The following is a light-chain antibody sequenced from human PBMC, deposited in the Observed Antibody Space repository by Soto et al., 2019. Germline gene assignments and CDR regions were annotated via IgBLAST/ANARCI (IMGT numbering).Light chain of an antibody. V-gene: IGKV3-15*01. CDR2: DAS. J-gene: IGKJ2*01. Sequence: EIVMTQSPATLSVSPGERATLSCRASQSVSSYLAWYQQKPGLPPRLLIYDASTRATGIPDRFSGSGSGTDFTLPISSLQSADFAVYYCQQYSNWPPLYTFGRVTKLEI. CDR1: QSVSSY. CDR3: QQYSNWPPLYT.